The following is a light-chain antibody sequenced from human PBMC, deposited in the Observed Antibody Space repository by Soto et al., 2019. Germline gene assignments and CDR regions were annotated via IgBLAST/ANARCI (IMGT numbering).Light chain of an antibody. CDR3: LQDYNYPRT. CDR2: AAS. J-gene: IGKJ1*01. Sequence: AIQMTQSPSSLSASVGDRVTITCRASQGIRNDLGWYQQKPGQAPKLLIYAASSLQSGVPSRFRGRGSGTDFTLTISSLQPEDFATYYWLQDYNYPRTFGQGTKVDIK. CDR1: QGIRND. V-gene: IGKV1-6*01.